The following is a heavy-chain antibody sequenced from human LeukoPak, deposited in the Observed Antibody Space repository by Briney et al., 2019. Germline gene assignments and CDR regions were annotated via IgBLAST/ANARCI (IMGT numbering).Heavy chain of an antibody. J-gene: IGHJ4*02. V-gene: IGHV4-30-4*01. D-gene: IGHD2-2*01. Sequence: RASETLSLTCTVSGGSISSGDYYWSWIRQPPGKGLEWIGYIYYSGSTYYNPSLKSRVTISLDTSKHQFSLRLSSVTAADTAVYYCARDGRYCPSANCPSKGVDWGQGTLVSVSS. CDR2: IYYSGST. CDR3: ARDGRYCPSANCPSKGVD. CDR1: GGSISSGDYY.